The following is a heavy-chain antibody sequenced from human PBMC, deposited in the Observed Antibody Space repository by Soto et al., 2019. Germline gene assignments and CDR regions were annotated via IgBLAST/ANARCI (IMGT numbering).Heavy chain of an antibody. CDR3: ARGPSEFIVVGHYYGMDV. CDR1: GGSFRGYY. V-gene: IGHV4-34*01. CDR2: INHSGST. D-gene: IGHD2-21*01. Sequence: QAQLQQWGAGLLEPSETLSLTCAVYGGSFRGYYWTWIRQAPGKGLEWIGEINHSGSTNYNPSLKSRVTISLDTSKNQFSLKLSSVTAADTAMYFCARGPSEFIVVGHYYGMDVWAKGPRSPSP. J-gene: IGHJ6*02.